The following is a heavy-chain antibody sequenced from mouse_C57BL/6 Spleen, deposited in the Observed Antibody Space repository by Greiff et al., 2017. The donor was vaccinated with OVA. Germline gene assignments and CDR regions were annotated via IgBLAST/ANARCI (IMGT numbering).Heavy chain of an antibody. CDR1: GYTFTSYW. CDR3: TRARTGTIFDY. Sequence: EVQLQESGTVLARPGASVKMSCKTSGYTFTSYWMHWVKQRPGQGLEWIGAIYPGNSDTSYNQKFKGKATLTAVTSASTAYMELSSLTNEDSAVYYCTRARTGTIFDYWGQGTTLTVSS. J-gene: IGHJ2*01. CDR2: IYPGNSDT. D-gene: IGHD4-1*01. V-gene: IGHV1-5*01.